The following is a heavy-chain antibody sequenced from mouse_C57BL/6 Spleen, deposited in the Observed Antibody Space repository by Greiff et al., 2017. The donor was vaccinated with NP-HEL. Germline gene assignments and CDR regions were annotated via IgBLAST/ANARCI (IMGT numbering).Heavy chain of an antibody. Sequence: QVQLQQPGAELVKPGASVKLSCKASGYTFTSYWMHWVKQRPGRGLEWIGRIDPNSGGTKYNEKFKSKATLTVDKPSSTAYMQLISLASEDSAGYYCAREDYYGSSYFDYWGQGTTLTVAS. CDR3: AREDYYGSSYFDY. J-gene: IGHJ2*01. CDR1: GYTFTSYW. V-gene: IGHV1-72*01. CDR2: IDPNSGGT. D-gene: IGHD1-1*01.